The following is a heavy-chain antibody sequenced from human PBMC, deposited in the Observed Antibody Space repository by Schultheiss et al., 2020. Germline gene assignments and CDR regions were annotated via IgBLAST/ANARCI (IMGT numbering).Heavy chain of an antibody. CDR1: GYTFTSYD. D-gene: IGHD3-10*01. J-gene: IGHJ4*02. Sequence: ASVKVSCKASGYTFTSYDINWVRQATGQGLEWMGWISAYNGNTNYAQKLQRRVTMTTDTSTSTAYMELSRLRSDDTAVYYCARDMVRGVKIPDYWGQGTLVTVSS. CDR3: ARDMVRGVKIPDY. V-gene: IGHV1-18*01. CDR2: ISAYNGNT.